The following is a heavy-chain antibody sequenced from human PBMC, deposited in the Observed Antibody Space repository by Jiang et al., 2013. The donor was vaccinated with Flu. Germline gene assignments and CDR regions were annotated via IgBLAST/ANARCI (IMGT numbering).Heavy chain of an antibody. V-gene: IGHV4-59*01. J-gene: IGHJ4*02. D-gene: IGHD3-10*01. CDR2: IYYSGST. Sequence: PGLVKPSETLSLTCTVSGGSISSYYWSWIRQPPGKGLEWIGYIYYSGSTNYNPSLKSRVTISVDTSKNQFSLKLSSVTAADTAVYYCARDEGFGRGDFDYWGQGTLVTVSS. CDR1: GGSISSYY. CDR3: ARDEGFGRGDFDY.